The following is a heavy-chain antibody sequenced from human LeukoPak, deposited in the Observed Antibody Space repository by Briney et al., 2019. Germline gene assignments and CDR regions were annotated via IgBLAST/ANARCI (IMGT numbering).Heavy chain of an antibody. CDR1: GYTFTGYY. CDR2: INPKSGGT. Sequence: GSVTVSCRASGYTFTGYYMQWVRQAPGQGVEGRGWINPKSGGTNYAKTVQGRDTINRETSISTAYMELSRLRSDDTAVYYCARDLGEIAVAGTGTDDYWGQGTLVTVSS. J-gene: IGHJ4*02. D-gene: IGHD6-19*01. V-gene: IGHV1-2*02. CDR3: ARDLGEIAVAGTGTDDY.